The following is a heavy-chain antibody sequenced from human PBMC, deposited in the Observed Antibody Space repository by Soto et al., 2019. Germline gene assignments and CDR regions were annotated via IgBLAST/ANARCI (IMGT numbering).Heavy chain of an antibody. CDR1: GITFNNYA. CDR2: ISASGANT. J-gene: IGHJ4*02. V-gene: IGHV3-23*01. D-gene: IGHD5-12*01. Sequence: EVQLLESGGGLVQPGGSLRLSCTASGITFNNYALSWVRQAPGKGQEWVSGISASGANTFYADCVKGRFTISRDNSKNTLSLQVNSLRADDTAVYYCAKEHGGGTSTITSYFDYWGRGTLVTVSS. CDR3: AKEHGGGTSTITSYFDY.